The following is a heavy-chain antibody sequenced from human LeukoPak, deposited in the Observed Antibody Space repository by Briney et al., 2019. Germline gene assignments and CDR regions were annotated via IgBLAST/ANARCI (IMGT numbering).Heavy chain of an antibody. CDR2: IYTSGST. CDR3: ARVNPHYYGSGSNNYYYMDV. J-gene: IGHJ6*03. Sequence: PSQTLSLTCTVSGGSISSGSYYWSWIRQPAGKGLEWIGRIYTSGSTNYNPSLKSRVTISVDTSKNQFSLKLSSVTAADTAVYYCARVNPHYYGSGSNNYYYMDVWGKGTTVTISS. V-gene: IGHV4-61*02. D-gene: IGHD3-10*01. CDR1: GGSISSGSYY.